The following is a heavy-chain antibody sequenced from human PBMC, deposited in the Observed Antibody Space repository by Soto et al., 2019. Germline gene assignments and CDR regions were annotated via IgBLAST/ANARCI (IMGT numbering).Heavy chain of an antibody. CDR1: GFTFSSYA. CDR2: ISGSGGST. CDR3: AKPLIVVVPAASAYDY. D-gene: IGHD2-2*01. J-gene: IGHJ4*02. Sequence: VQLLESGGGLVQPGGSLRLSCAASGFTFSSYAMSWVRQAPGKGLEWVSAISGSGGSTYYADSVKGRFTISRDNSKNTLYLEMNSLRAEDTAVYYCAKPLIVVVPAASAYDYWGQGTLVTVSS. V-gene: IGHV3-23*01.